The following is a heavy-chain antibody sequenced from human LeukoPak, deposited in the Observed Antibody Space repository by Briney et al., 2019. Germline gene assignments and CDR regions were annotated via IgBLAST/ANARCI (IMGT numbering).Heavy chain of an antibody. CDR1: GFTFSDYY. J-gene: IGHJ4*02. V-gene: IGHV3-11*04. CDR2: ISSSGSTI. Sequence: TGGSLRLSCAPSGFTFSDYYMSWIRQAPGKGLEWVSYISSSGSTIYYADSVKGRFTISRDNAKNSLHLQMNSLRAEDTAVYYCARVLLADGYKEMAVVGYFDYWGQGTLVTVSS. D-gene: IGHD5-24*01. CDR3: ARVLLADGYKEMAVVGYFDY.